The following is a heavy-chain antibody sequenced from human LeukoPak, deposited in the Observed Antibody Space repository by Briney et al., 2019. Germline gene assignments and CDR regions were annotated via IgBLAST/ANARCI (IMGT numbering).Heavy chain of an antibody. CDR1: GGSISSGGYY. D-gene: IGHD2-15*01. J-gene: IGHJ5*02. V-gene: IGHV4-31*03. CDR2: IYYSGST. CDR3: ARTCSGGSCAANEARFDP. Sequence: SETLSLTCTVSGGSISSGGYYWSWIRQHPGKGLEWIGYIYYSGSTYYNPALKSRVTISVDTSKNQFSLKLRSVTAADTAVYYCARTCSGGSCAANEARFDPWGQGTLVTVSS.